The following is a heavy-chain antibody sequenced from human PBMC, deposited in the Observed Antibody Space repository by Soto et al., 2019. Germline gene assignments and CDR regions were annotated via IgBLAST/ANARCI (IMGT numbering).Heavy chain of an antibody. CDR2: MNPNSGNT. V-gene: IGHV1-8*01. Sequence: AASVKVSCKASGYTFTSYDINWVRQATGQGLEWMGWMNPNSGNTVYAQKFQGRVTMTRNTSISTAYMELSSLGSEDTAVYYCARGYLYYYGLDVWGQGTTVTVSS. J-gene: IGHJ6*02. CDR3: ARGYLYYYGLDV. CDR1: GYTFTSYD.